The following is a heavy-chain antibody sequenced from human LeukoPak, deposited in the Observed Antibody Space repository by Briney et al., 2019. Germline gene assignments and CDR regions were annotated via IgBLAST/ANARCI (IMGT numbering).Heavy chain of an antibody. V-gene: IGHV3-23*01. J-gene: IGHJ4*02. CDR2: ISGSGHST. CDR1: GFTFSSSA. D-gene: IGHD2-15*01. CDR3: AKDKPDIVVVVAGNFDY. Sequence: GGSLRLSCAASGFTFSSSAMSWVRQAPGKGLEWVSAISGSGHSTYYADSVKGRFTISRDNSKNTLYLQMNSLRAEDTAVYYCAKDKPDIVVVVAGNFDYWGQGTLVTVSS.